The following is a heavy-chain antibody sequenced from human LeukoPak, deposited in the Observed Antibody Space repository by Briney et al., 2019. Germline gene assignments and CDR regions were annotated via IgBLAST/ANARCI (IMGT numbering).Heavy chain of an antibody. J-gene: IGHJ4*02. Sequence: PSETLSLTWTVSGYSISSGDYGGWIRQPPGKGLEWIGSIYHSGSTYYNPSLKSPVTISGDTSKNQFSLKLSSVTAADTAVYYCARDRYYYDSSGYDYWGQGTLVTVSS. CDR1: GYSISSGDY. V-gene: IGHV4-38-2*02. CDR2: IYHSGST. D-gene: IGHD3-22*01. CDR3: ARDRYYYDSSGYDY.